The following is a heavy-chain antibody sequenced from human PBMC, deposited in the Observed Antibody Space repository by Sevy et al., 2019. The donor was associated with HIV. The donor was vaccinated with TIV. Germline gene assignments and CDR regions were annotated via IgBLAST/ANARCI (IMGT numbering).Heavy chain of an antibody. CDR3: ARDKKTVTTHYGMDV. D-gene: IGHD4-4*01. V-gene: IGHV4-61*01. CDR2: IYYSGST. J-gene: IGHJ6*02. Sequence: SETLSLTCTVSGGSVSSGSYYWSWIRQPPGKGLEWIGYIYYSGSTNYHPSLKSRVTISVDTSKNQFSLKLSSVTAADTAVYYCARDKKTVTTHYGMDVWGQGTTVTVSS. CDR1: GGSVSSGSYY.